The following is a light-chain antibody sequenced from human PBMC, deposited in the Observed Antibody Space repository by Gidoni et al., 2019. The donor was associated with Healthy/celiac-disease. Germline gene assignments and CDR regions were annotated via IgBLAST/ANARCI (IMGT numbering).Light chain of an antibody. CDR2: GAS. J-gene: IGKJ1*01. V-gene: IGKV3-15*01. CDR3: QQYNNWPKT. Sequence: EIVMTPSPATLSVSPGESATLPCRASQSVSRNLAWYQQKPGQAPRLLIYGASTRATGIPARFSGSGSGTEFTLTISSLQSEDFAVYYCQQYNNWPKTFGQGTKVEIK. CDR1: QSVSRN.